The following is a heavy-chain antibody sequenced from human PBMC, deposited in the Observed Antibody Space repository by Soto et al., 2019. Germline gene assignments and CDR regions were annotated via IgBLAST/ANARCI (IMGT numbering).Heavy chain of an antibody. CDR2: INHSGST. Sequence: PSETLSLTCAVYGGSFSGYYWSWIRQPPGKGLEWIGEINHSGSTNYNPSLKSRVTISVDTSKNQFSLKLSSVTAADTAVYYCARGRGSGGSCYDYWGQGTLVTVSS. CDR1: GGSFSGYY. D-gene: IGHD2-15*01. V-gene: IGHV4-34*01. J-gene: IGHJ4*02. CDR3: ARGRGSGGSCYDY.